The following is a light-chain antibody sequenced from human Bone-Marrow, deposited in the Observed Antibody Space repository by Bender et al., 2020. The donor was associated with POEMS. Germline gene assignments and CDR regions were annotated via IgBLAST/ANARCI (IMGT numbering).Light chain of an antibody. CDR1: HNDIGSYNY. Sequence: QSALTQPPSVSASPGQSVTISCTGGHNDIGSYNYVSWYQQHPGKAPKLIIFEVGNRPSGVPDRFSGSKSGNTASLTVSGLQAEDEADYFCGSYAVGNNVVFGGGTKLTVL. CDR2: EVG. V-gene: IGLV2-8*01. J-gene: IGLJ2*01. CDR3: GSYAVGNNVV.